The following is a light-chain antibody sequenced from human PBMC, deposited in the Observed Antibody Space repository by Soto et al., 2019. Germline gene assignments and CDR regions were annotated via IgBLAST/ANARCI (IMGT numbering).Light chain of an antibody. J-gene: IGKJ3*01. Sequence: EIVLTQSPGTLSLSPGERATLSCWASESVTKNFLAWYQQKPGQSPGLLMYGAAYRPTGIPDRFSGSGSGADFTLTISRLEPEDFAVYYCQQYGNSPVTFGPGTTVDVK. CDR3: QQYGNSPVT. CDR2: GAA. CDR1: ESVTKNF. V-gene: IGKV3-20*01.